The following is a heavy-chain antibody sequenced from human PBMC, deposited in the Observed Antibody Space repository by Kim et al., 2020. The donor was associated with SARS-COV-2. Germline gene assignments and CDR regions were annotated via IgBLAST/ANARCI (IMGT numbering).Heavy chain of an antibody. CDR3: ARGIGGSGSFDY. J-gene: IGHJ4*02. Sequence: SETLSLTCIVSGGSINSGGYYWSWIRQHPGKGLEWIGYIYYSVTSYYHPSLKSLVTISVDTSKNQVSLKLSSVTAADTAVYYCARGIGGSGSFDYWGQGTLVTVSS. CDR1: GGSINSGGYY. D-gene: IGHD3-10*01. V-gene: IGHV4-31*01. CDR2: IYYSVTS.